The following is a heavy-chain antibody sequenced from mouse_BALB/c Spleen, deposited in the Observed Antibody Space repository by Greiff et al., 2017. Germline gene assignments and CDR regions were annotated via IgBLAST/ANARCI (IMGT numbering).Heavy chain of an antibody. CDR3: ARSYGYDDGAWFAY. V-gene: IGHV14-1*02. J-gene: IGHJ3*01. CDR2: IDPENGNT. D-gene: IGHD2-14*01. CDR1: GFNIKDYY. Sequence: VQLQQSGAELVRPGALVKLSCKASGFNIKDYYMHWVKQRPEQGLEWIGWIDPENGNTIYDPKFQGKASITADTSSNTAYLQLSSLTSEDTAVYYCARSYGYDDGAWFAYWGQGTLVTVSA.